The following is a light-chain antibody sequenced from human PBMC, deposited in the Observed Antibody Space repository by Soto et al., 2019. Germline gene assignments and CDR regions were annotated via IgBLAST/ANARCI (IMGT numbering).Light chain of an antibody. J-gene: IGLJ2*01. CDR2: DVS. Sequence: QSALTQPRSVSGSPGQSVTISCTGNSSDVRGNNYVSWYQQQPGKAPKLMIYDVSKRPSGDPDRFSGSKSGNTASLTISGLKAEYEADYYCCSYAGTDVVFGGGTKRTVL. V-gene: IGLV2-11*01. CDR1: SSDVRGNNY. CDR3: CSYAGTDVV.